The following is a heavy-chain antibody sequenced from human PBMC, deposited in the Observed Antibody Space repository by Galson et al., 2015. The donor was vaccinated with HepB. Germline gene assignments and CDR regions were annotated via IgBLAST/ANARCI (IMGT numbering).Heavy chain of an antibody. D-gene: IGHD3-9*01. CDR2: ILPIFGVT. J-gene: IGHJ4*02. CDR3: AREGYYDILTGYSGQFWGFDY. CDR1: GGTFSTNA. Sequence: SVKVSCKASGGTFSTNAISWVRQAPGQGLEWMGGILPIFGVTSYEQKFQGRVTITADESTSTAYMELSSLRSEDTAVYYCAREGYYDILTGYSGQFWGFDYWGQGSLVTVSS. V-gene: IGHV1-69*13.